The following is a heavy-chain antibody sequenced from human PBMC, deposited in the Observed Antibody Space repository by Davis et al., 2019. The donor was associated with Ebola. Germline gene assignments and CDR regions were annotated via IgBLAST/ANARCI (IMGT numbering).Heavy chain of an antibody. CDR3: ARRATNYNYFDY. CDR2: IYYSGST. Sequence: SETLSLTCAVYGGSFSGYYWSWIRQPPGKGLEWIGYIYYSGSTNYNPSLRSRVTMSVDTSKNQFSLKLSSVTAADTAVYYCARRATNYNYFDYWGQGTLVTVSS. V-gene: IGHV4-59*12. CDR1: GGSFSGYY. J-gene: IGHJ4*02. D-gene: IGHD2-8*01.